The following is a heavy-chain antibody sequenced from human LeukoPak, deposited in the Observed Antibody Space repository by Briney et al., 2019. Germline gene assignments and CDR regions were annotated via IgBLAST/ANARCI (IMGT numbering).Heavy chain of an antibody. V-gene: IGHV4-59*12. Sequence: SETLSLTCTVTGGSISSYYWSWIRQPTGKGLEWIGYIYHSGSTYYNPSLKSRVTISVDRSKNQFSLKLSSVTAADTAVYYCARGLAAATYCDYWGQGTLVTVSS. CDR3: ARGLAAATYCDY. CDR1: GGSISSYY. J-gene: IGHJ4*02. CDR2: IYHSGST. D-gene: IGHD6-13*01.